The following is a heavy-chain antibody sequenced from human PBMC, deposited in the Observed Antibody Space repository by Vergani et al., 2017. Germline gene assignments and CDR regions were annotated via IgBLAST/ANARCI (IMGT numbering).Heavy chain of an antibody. CDR1: GGTFSSYA. CDR2: IIPNSGGT. Sequence: QVQLVQSGAEVKKPGSSVKVSCKASGGTFSSYAISWVRQAPGQGLEWMGGIIPNSGGTNYAQKFQGRVTMTRDTSISTAYMELSRLRSDDTAVYHCARDLAYCGGDCYSNQHWGQGTLVTVSS. V-gene: IGHV1-2*02. J-gene: IGHJ1*01. D-gene: IGHD2-21*02. CDR3: ARDLAYCGGDCYSNQH.